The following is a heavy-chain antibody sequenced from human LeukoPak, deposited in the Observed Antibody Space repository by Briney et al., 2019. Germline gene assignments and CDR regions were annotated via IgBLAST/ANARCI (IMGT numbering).Heavy chain of an antibody. CDR2: ISPNSGGT. V-gene: IGHV1-2*02. CDR3: ARDYGGNSGIDY. D-gene: IGHD4-23*01. Sequence: VASVKVSCKASGYTFTGYYMHWVRQAPGQGLEWMGWISPNSGGTNYAQKFQGRVTMTRDTSISTAYMELSRLRSDDTAVYYCARDYGGNSGIDYWGQGTLVTVSS. J-gene: IGHJ4*02. CDR1: GYTFTGYY.